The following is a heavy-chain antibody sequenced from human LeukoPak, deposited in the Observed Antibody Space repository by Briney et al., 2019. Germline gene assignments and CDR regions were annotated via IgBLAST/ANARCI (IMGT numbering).Heavy chain of an antibody. J-gene: IGHJ5*02. V-gene: IGHV3-33*01. D-gene: IGHD6-19*01. CDR2: IWYDGSNK. CDR3: VVVAMAVNLNNWCDL. Sequence: GGSLRLSCEASGFTFSNFGMHWVRQAPGKGLEWVAVIWYDGSNKYYADSVKGRFTISRDNSKNTLYLQMTSLRAEDTAVYYCVVVAMAVNLNNWCDLWGQGTLVTVSS. CDR1: GFTFSNFG.